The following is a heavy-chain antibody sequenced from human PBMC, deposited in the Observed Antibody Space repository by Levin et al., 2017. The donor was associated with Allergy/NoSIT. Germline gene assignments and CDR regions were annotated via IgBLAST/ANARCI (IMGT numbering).Heavy chain of an antibody. Sequence: GGSLRLSCAASGFTFSNYAMSWVRQTPGKGLEWVSFIRGSGGSTHYADSVKGRFTISRDNSKHMMYLQMNSLRGEDTAVYFCAKNYDFWSGPFDYWGQGTLVTVSS. CDR1: GFTFSNYA. CDR3: AKNYDFWSGPFDY. V-gene: IGHV3-23*01. CDR2: IRGSGGST. D-gene: IGHD3-3*01. J-gene: IGHJ4*02.